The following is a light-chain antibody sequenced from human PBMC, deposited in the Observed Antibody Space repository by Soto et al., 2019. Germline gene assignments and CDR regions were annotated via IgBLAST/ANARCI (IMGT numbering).Light chain of an antibody. CDR3: RQYVSYPVT. V-gene: IGKV1-5*03. Sequence: DIQMTQSPSTLSASVGDRVTITCRASQSISSSLAWYQQKPGKAPNLLIYKASSLESGVPSRFSGSGSGTEFTLTISSLQPDDVATYYCRQYVSYPVTFGGGTKVEMK. CDR1: QSISSS. J-gene: IGKJ4*01. CDR2: KAS.